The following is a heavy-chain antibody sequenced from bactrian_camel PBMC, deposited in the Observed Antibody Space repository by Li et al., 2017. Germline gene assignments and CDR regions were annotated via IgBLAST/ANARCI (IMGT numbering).Heavy chain of an antibody. V-gene: IGHV3S53*01. CDR1: GYIFSSVC. CDR2: FDSDGTT. D-gene: IGHD1*01. CDR3: AAGLYAGYCKFTTEWYSR. J-gene: IGHJ4*01. Sequence: HVQLVESGGGSAQAGGSLRLSCAASGYIFSSVCMGWFRQAPGQEREGIAAFDSDGTTSPADSVQGRFSISRDNAKNMLYLQMNSLKPEDTATYYCAAGLYAGYCKFTTEWYSRWGQGTQVTVS.